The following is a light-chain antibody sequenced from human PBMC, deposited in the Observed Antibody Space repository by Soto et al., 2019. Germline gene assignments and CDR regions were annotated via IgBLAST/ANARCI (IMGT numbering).Light chain of an antibody. CDR2: GVS. Sequence: EIVVTRSPCTLSLSAGERATLSWGASQSVSSNNLAWYQQNTGQAPRLLIYGVSSRATGIPDRFSGSGYGTDFTLTISRLETEDFAVYYCQQYGRSPITFGQGTRLEIK. V-gene: IGKV3-20*01. CDR3: QQYGRSPIT. CDR1: QSVSSNN. J-gene: IGKJ5*01.